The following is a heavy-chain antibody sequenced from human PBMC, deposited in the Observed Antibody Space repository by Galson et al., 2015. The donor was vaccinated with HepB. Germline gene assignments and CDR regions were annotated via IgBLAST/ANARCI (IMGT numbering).Heavy chain of an antibody. D-gene: IGHD4-17*01. V-gene: IGHV3-74*01. CDR1: GFAISNYW. J-gene: IGHJ4*02. CDR2: IKSDGTSI. CDR3: TRVQTGNYGRFDS. Sequence: SLRLSCAAPGFAISNYWMHWVRQVPGKGLVWVSRIKSDGTSITYADSVMGRFTISRDNARNMVFLQMNGLRAEDTAIYYCTRVQTGNYGRFDSWGQGTLVTVSS.